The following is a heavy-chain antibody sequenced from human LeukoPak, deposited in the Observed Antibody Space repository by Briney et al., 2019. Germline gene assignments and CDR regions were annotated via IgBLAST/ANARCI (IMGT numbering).Heavy chain of an antibody. V-gene: IGHV4-59*01. CDR3: AGVGEYYGSGSQHWGYDY. CDR1: GGSISSYY. CDR2: IYYSRST. J-gene: IGHJ4*02. Sequence: SETLSLTCTVSGGSISSYYWSWIRQPPGKGLEWIGYIYYSRSTNYNPSLKSRVTISVDTSKNQFSLKLSSVTAADTAVYYCAGVGEYYGSGSQHWGYDYWGQGTLVTVSS. D-gene: IGHD3-10*01.